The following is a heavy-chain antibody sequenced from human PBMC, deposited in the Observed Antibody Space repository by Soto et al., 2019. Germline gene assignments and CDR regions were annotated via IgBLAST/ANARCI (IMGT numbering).Heavy chain of an antibody. Sequence: GASLKISCKGSGYSFTSYWIGWVRQMPGKGLEWMGIIYPGDSDTRYSPSFQGQVTISADKSISTAYLQWSSLKASDTAMYYCARQFYGILTGYYTGGMDVWGQGTTVTVSS. V-gene: IGHV5-51*01. J-gene: IGHJ6*02. D-gene: IGHD3-9*01. CDR3: ARQFYGILTGYYTGGMDV. CDR1: GYSFTSYW. CDR2: IYPGDSDT.